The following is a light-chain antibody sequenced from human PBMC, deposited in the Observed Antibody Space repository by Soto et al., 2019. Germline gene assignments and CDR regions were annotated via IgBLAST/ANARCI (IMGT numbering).Light chain of an antibody. CDR3: QQYGSSPPWT. CDR1: QSVSSSY. J-gene: IGKJ1*01. Sequence: EIVLTQSPGTLSLSPGERVTLSCRASQSVSSSYLAWYQQKPGQPPRLLIYGASSRATGIPDRFSGSGSEXXXXXXXXXXEPEDFAVYYCQQYGSSPPWTFGQGTKVEIK. V-gene: IGKV3-20*01. CDR2: GAS.